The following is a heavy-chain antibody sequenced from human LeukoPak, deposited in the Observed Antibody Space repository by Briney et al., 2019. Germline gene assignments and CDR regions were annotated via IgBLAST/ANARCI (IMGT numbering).Heavy chain of an antibody. V-gene: IGHV1-8*01. D-gene: IGHD1-26*01. Sequence: ASVKVSCKASGYTFTSYDINWVRQATGQGLEWMGWMSPNSGDTGYAQKFQGRVTMTRDTSTSTVYMELSSLRSEDTAVYYCARGIWWEPTDYWGQGTLVTVSS. CDR1: GYTFTSYD. J-gene: IGHJ4*02. CDR3: ARGIWWEPTDY. CDR2: MSPNSGDT.